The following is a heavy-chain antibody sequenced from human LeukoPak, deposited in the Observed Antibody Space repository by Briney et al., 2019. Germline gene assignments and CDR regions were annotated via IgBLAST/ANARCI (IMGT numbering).Heavy chain of an antibody. CDR2: INHSGST. CDR1: GGSFSGYY. V-gene: IGHV4-34*01. Sequence: SETLSLTCAVYGGSFSGYYWSWIRQPPGKGLEWIGEINHSGSTNYNPSLKSRVTISVDTSKNQFSLKLSSVTAADTAVYYCASDLQTYFDYWGQGTLVTVSS. J-gene: IGHJ4*02. CDR3: ASDLQTYFDY.